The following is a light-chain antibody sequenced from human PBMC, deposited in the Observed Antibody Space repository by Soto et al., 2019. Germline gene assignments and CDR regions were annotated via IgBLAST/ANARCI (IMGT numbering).Light chain of an antibody. CDR1: QSVSSN. Sequence: ETVMTQSPATLSVSPGERATLSCRASQSVSSNLAWYQQKPGQPPRLLIYRASTRATGIPARFSGSGSGTEFTLTISSLQSEDFAVYYCQQCDNWPRTFGQGTRVEI. CDR3: QQCDNWPRT. J-gene: IGKJ1*01. V-gene: IGKV3-15*01. CDR2: RAS.